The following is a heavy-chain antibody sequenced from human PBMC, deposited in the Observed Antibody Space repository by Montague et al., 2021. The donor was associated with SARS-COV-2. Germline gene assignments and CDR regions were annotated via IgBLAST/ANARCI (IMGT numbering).Heavy chain of an antibody. J-gene: IGHJ6*02. V-gene: IGHV4-34*01. Sequence: SETLSLTCAVYGGSFSGYYWSWIRQPPGKGLEWMWEINHSGSTNYNPSLKSRVTISVDTSKNQFSLKLSSVTAADTAVYYCARVRYYGSGTSLGMDVWGQGTTVTVSS. D-gene: IGHD3-10*01. CDR2: INHSGST. CDR1: GGSFSGYY. CDR3: ARVRYYGSGTSLGMDV.